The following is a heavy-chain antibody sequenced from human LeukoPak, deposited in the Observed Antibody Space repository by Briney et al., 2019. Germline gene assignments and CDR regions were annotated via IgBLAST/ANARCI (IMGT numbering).Heavy chain of an antibody. V-gene: IGHV3-48*04. CDR2: ISSESSTI. CDR3: ARDALGRDLDY. Sequence: GGSPRLSSVASGFSISGFSMNWGRQAPGQGLERVSYISSESSTIYYADSVKGRFTISRDNVKNPLYLQKNSLRAEDTAVYYCARDALGRDLDYWGQGFLVTVSS. CDR1: GFSISGFS. D-gene: IGHD3-16*01. J-gene: IGHJ4*02.